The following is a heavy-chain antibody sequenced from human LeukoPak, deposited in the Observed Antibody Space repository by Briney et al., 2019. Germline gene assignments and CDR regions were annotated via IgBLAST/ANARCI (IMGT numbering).Heavy chain of an antibody. D-gene: IGHD3-22*01. J-gene: IGHJ1*01. CDR3: ARGRTMIVVAGGPVFQH. CDR1: GGSFSGYY. Sequence: PSETLSLTCAVYGGSFSGYYWSWIRQPPGKGLEWIGEINHSGSTNYNPSLKSRVTISVDTSKNQFSLKLSSVTAADTAVYYCARGRTMIVVAGGPVFQHWGQGTLVTVSS. V-gene: IGHV4-34*01. CDR2: INHSGST.